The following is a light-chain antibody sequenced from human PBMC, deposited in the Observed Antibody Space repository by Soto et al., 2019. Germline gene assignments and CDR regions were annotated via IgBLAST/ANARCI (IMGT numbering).Light chain of an antibody. J-gene: IGKJ2*01. CDR1: QSVSSN. CDR2: GAS. V-gene: IGKV3-15*01. CDR3: QQYDYWPPYT. Sequence: EIVMTQSPATLSVSPGERATLSCRASQSVSSNLAWYQQKPGQPPRLLIYGASTRATGIPARFSGSGSGTELTLTIDSRQSEDFAVYYCQQYDYWPPYTFGQGTKLEIK.